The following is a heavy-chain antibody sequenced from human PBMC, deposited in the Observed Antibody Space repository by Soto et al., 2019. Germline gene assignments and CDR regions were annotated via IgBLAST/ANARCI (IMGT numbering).Heavy chain of an antibody. V-gene: IGHV3-74*01. J-gene: IGHJ3*01. CDR1: GFAFDYYW. CDR3: ARGGRGGFDL. D-gene: IGHD3-10*01. Sequence: GSLRLSCAASGFAFDYYWMHWVRQATGKGLVWVSRVHSDGTTTTYADSVKGRFTISRDNARNTVSLQMSSLRAEDTAIYCCARGGRGGFDLWGHGTVVTVSS. CDR2: VHSDGTTT.